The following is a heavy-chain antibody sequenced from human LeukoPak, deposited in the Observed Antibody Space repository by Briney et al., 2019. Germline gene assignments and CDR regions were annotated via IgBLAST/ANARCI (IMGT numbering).Heavy chain of an antibody. J-gene: IGHJ4*02. CDR2: ISDSGST. CDR1: GGSLSTHH. CDR3: ARRITVAGLFDY. Sequence: SETLSLTCVVSGGSLSTHHWSWIRQSPGRGLEWIGYISDSGSTNYNPSLKSRVTISVDTSKNQFSLMLSSVTAADTAVYFCARRITVAGLFDYWGQGTLVTVSS. D-gene: IGHD6-19*01. V-gene: IGHV4-59*11.